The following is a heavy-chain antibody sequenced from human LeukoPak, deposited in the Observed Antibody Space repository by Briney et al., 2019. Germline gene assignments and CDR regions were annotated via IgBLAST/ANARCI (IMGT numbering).Heavy chain of an antibody. CDR2: IYPGDSDT. J-gene: IGHJ4*02. CDR3: ARRSSGWHLDY. Sequence: GESLKISCKGSGYSFTSYWIGWVRQMPGKGLEWMGIIYPGDSDTRYSSSFEGQVTISVDKSISTAYVQWSSLKASDTAMYYCARRSSGWHLDYWGQGTLVTVSS. D-gene: IGHD6-19*01. V-gene: IGHV5-51*01. CDR1: GYSFTSYW.